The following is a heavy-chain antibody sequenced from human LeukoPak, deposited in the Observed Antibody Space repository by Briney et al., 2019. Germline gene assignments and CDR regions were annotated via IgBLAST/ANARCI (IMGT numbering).Heavy chain of an antibody. CDR2: ISYDGSNK. J-gene: IGHJ5*02. CDR1: GFMFRSYA. Sequence: PGGSLRLSCAASGFMFRSYAMHWVRQAPGKGLEWVALISYDGSNKYYADSVKGRFTISRDNSKSTLYLQMNSPRAEDTAVYYCARSIMIFGVARGLGDWFDPWGQGTLVTVSS. D-gene: IGHD3-3*01. CDR3: ARSIMIFGVARGLGDWFDP. V-gene: IGHV3-30-3*01.